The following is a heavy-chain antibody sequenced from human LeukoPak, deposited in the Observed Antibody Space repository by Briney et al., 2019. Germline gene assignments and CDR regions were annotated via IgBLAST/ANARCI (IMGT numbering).Heavy chain of an antibody. CDR3: AKGNWRYFDY. CDR1: GFTFSTYV. J-gene: IGHJ4*02. Sequence: GGSPRLSCAASGFTFSTYVMSWVRQAPGKGLEWVSAISGSGGSTYYADSVKGRFTISRDNSKNTLYLQMNSLGADDTAVYYCAKGNWRYFDYWGQGTLVTVSS. D-gene: IGHD1-1*01. V-gene: IGHV3-23*01. CDR2: ISGSGGST.